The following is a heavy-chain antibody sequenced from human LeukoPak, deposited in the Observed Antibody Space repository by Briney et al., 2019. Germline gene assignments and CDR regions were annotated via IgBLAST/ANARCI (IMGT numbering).Heavy chain of an antibody. J-gene: IGHJ4*02. CDR3: ARRNAKYYDILTGYYTAFDY. V-gene: IGHV4-39*07. CDR1: GGSISSYY. Sequence: SETLSLTCTVSGGSISSYYWGWIRQPPGKGLEWIGSIYYSGSTYYNPSLKSRVTISVDTSKNQFSLKLSSVTAADTAVYYCARRNAKYYDILTGYYTAFDYWGQGTLVTVSS. CDR2: IYYSGST. D-gene: IGHD3-9*01.